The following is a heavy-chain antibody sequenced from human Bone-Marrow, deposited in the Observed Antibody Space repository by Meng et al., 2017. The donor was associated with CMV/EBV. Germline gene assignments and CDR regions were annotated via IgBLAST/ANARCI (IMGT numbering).Heavy chain of an antibody. Sequence: SVKVSGKASGGTFSSYTISWVRQAPGQGLEWMGRIIPILGIANYAQKFQGRVTITADKSTSTAYMELSSLRSEDTAVYYCAAGHAEQLAAFDIWGQGTMVTVSS. V-gene: IGHV1-69*02. J-gene: IGHJ3*02. CDR1: GGTFSSYT. CDR2: IIPILGIA. D-gene: IGHD6-13*01. CDR3: AAGHAEQLAAFDI.